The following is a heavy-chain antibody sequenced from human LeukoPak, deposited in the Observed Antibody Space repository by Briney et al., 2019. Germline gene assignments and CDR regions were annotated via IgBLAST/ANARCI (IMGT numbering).Heavy chain of an antibody. CDR1: GFTFSNFW. Sequence: PGESLRLSCTASGFTFSNFWMGWVRQAPGKGLEWVANIKQDETEKFYLGSVKGRFTISRDNAKNSLYLQMDSLRAEDTAVYYCAGGAGWLIDYWGQGTLVTVSS. CDR2: IKQDETEK. V-gene: IGHV3-7*03. D-gene: IGHD3-16*01. J-gene: IGHJ4*02. CDR3: AGGAGWLIDY.